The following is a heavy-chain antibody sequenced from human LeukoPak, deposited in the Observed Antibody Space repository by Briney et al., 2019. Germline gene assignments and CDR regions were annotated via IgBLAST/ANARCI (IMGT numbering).Heavy chain of an antibody. CDR2: ISGSGGST. D-gene: IGHD2-8*01. CDR1: GFTFSSYA. CDR3: AKANPGPYASYYYYYYMDV. V-gene: IGHV3-23*01. J-gene: IGHJ6*03. Sequence: GGSLRLSCAASGFTFSSYAMSWVRQAPGKGLEWVSAISGSGGSTYYADSVKGRFTISRDNSKNTLYLQMNSLRAEDTAVYYCAKANPGPYASYYYYYYMDVWGKGTTVTVSS.